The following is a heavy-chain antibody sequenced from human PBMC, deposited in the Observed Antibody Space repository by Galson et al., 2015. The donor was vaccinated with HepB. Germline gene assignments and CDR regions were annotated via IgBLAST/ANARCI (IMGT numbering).Heavy chain of an antibody. CDR3: ARGGKDYYDSSGYYTIDY. CDR2: INTNTGNP. Sequence: SVKVSCKASGYTFTSYAMNWVRQAPGQGLEWMGWINTNTGNPTYAQGFTGRFVFSLDTSVSTAYLQISSLKAEDTAVYYCARGGKDYYDSSGYYTIDYWGQGTLVTVSS. CDR1: GYTFTSYA. V-gene: IGHV7-4-1*02. J-gene: IGHJ4*02. D-gene: IGHD3-22*01.